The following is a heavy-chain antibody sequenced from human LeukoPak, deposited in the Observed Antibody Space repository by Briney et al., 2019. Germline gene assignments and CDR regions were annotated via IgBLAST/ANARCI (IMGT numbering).Heavy chain of an antibody. CDR2: ISAYNGNT. Sequence: ASVKVSCKASGYTFSNYDITWVRQAPGQGLEWMGWISAYNGNTKYAQKFQGRVTMTTDTPTTTAYMELRSLTFDDTAVYYCARDDEEFGELSWFDPWGQGTLVTVSP. D-gene: IGHD3-10*01. CDR1: GYTFSNYD. J-gene: IGHJ5*02. V-gene: IGHV1-18*01. CDR3: ARDDEEFGELSWFDP.